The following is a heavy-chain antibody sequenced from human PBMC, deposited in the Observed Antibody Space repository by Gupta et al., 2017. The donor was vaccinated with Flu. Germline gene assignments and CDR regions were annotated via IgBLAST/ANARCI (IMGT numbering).Heavy chain of an antibody. Sequence: EVQLVESGGGLVNPGGSLRSACTGPAFLVNYHSFNWLRQAAGKGLEWVASMSTTERYTEYTVSLKGRFIISRDNAQNSSYLQMNSLTDEDTAVYYCAREAYAYHHLDVWVKGTTVTVSS. V-gene: IGHV3-21*04. D-gene: IGHD2-2*01. J-gene: IGHJ6*04. CDR1: AFLVNYHS. CDR3: AREAYAYHHLDV. CDR2: MSTTERYT.